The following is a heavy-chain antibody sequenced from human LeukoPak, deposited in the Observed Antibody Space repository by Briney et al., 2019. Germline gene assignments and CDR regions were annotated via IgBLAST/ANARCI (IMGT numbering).Heavy chain of an antibody. Sequence: PSQTLSLTCTVSGGSIRSGSYYWSWIRQPAGKGLEWIGHNYTRGTTNYNPSVKSRVTVSLDTSKNQISLKLSSVTAADTAIYYCARVYTVMGATTVDHYNYYMDVWGKGTTVTVSS. J-gene: IGHJ6*03. CDR1: GGSIRSGSYY. D-gene: IGHD5-18*01. CDR2: NYTRGTT. V-gene: IGHV4-61*09. CDR3: ARVYTVMGATTVDHYNYYMDV.